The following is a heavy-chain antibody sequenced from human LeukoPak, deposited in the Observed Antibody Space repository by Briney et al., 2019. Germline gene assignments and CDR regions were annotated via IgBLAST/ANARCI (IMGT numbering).Heavy chain of an antibody. CDR3: ARVQNTFPYYYGMDV. V-gene: IGHV3-33*01. J-gene: IGHJ6*02. CDR2: IWYDGSNK. CDR1: GFTLSSYG. D-gene: IGHD2/OR15-2a*01. Sequence: PGGSLRLSCAASGFTLSSYGMHWFRQAPGKGLEWVAVIWYDGSNKYYADSVKGRFTISRDNSKNTLYLQMNSLRAEDTAVYYCARVQNTFPYYYGMDVWGQGTTVTVSS.